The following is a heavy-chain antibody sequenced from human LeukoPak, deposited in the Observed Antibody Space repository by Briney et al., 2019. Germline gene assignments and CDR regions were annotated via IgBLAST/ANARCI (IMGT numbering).Heavy chain of an antibody. V-gene: IGHV1-69*01. J-gene: IGHJ4*02. CDR3: ARDAGIVATAN. D-gene: IGHD5-12*01. CDR1: GGTFSSYA. CDR2: IIPIFGTA. Sequence: ASVKVSCKAAGGTFSSYAISWVRQAPGQGREWMGGIIPIFGTANYAQKFQGRVTITADESTSTAYMELSSLRSEDTAVYYCARDAGIVATANWGQGTLVTVSS.